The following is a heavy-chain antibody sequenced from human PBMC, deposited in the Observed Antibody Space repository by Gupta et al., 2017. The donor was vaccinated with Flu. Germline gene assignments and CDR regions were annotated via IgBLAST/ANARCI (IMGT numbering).Heavy chain of an antibody. D-gene: IGHD2-15*01. Sequence: SWVRQAAGKRLEWLGRVYTSGHTNYNPSPKGRLTLSIDTSKNQFSLNLSSVTAADTAMYYCTRDCSGGSCYRGGIDYWGQGTLVTVSS. CDR2: VYTSGHT. CDR3: TRDCSGGSCYRGGIDY. V-gene: IGHV4-4*07. J-gene: IGHJ4*02.